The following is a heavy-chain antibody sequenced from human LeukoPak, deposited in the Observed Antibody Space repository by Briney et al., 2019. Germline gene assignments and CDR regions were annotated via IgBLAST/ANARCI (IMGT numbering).Heavy chain of an antibody. CDR2: INPNSGGT. CDR3: ARGDLVLLGYMDV. CDR1: GYTFTGYY. J-gene: IGHJ6*03. Sequence: ASVKVSCKASGYTFTGYYMHWVRQAPGQGLEWMGWINPNSGGTNYAQKFQGRVTMTTDTSTSTAYMELRSLRSDDTAVYYCARGDLVLLGYMDVWGKGTTVTVSS. V-gene: IGHV1-2*02. D-gene: IGHD2/OR15-2a*01.